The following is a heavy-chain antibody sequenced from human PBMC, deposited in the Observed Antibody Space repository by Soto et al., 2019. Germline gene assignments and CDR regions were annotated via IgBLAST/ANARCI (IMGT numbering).Heavy chain of an antibody. CDR2: ISDDGSKK. J-gene: IGHJ3*02. Sequence: GGSLRLSCAASGFTVSSYGMYWVRQAPGKGLEWVAVISDDGSKKYYADSVKGRFTISRDNSKNTLYLQMNSLRAEDTAVYYCAKDQTHAFDIWGQGTMVTVSS. V-gene: IGHV3-30*18. CDR3: AKDQTHAFDI. CDR1: GFTVSSYG.